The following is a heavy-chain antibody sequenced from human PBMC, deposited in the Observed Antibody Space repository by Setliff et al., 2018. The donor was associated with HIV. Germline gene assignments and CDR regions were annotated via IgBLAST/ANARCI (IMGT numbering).Heavy chain of an antibody. V-gene: IGHV3-23*01. CDR3: AKLDYYDYSGSWALKVAIDF. Sequence: PGGSLRLSCAASGLTLSNSAMTWVRQKPGRGLEWVSLIQSGGIIYYADSVKGRFTISRDNSNNTLSLQMSSLRAEDTALYCCAKLDYYDYSGSWALKVAIDFWGRGTMVTVSS. CDR1: GLTLSNSA. CDR2: IQSGGII. D-gene: IGHD3-22*01. J-gene: IGHJ3*01.